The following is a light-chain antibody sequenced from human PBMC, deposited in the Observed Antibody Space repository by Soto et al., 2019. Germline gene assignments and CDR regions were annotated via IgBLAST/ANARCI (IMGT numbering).Light chain of an antibody. CDR1: DIGSKT. CDR3: QVWDSTSDLLYV. Sequence: SYELTQPPSVSVAPGQTARITCGGNDIGSKTVHWYQQKPGQAPVMVVYDDSARPSGIPERFSGSNSGNTATLTVSRVEAGDEADLYCQVWDSTSDLLYVFGTGTKVTVL. J-gene: IGLJ1*01. V-gene: IGLV3-21*02. CDR2: DDS.